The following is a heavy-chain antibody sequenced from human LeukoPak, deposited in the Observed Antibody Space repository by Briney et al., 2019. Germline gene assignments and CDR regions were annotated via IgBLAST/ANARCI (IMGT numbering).Heavy chain of an antibody. CDR1: GFTFSSYS. V-gene: IGHV3-21*01. CDR2: ISSSSSYI. D-gene: IGHD3-10*01. Sequence: GGSLRLSCAASGFTFSSYSMNWVRQAPGKGLEWVSSISSSSSYIYYADSVKGRFTISRDNAKNSLYLQMNSLRAEDTAVYYCARGGEKSPRGSRGVDIDYYMDVWGKGTTVTVSS. CDR3: ARGGEKSPRGSRGVDIDYYMDV. J-gene: IGHJ6*03.